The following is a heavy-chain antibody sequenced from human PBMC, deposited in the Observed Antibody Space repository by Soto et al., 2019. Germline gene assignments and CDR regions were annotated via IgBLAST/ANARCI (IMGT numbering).Heavy chain of an antibody. Sequence: QVQLQESGPGLVKPSETLSLTCTVSGGSIRNYYWSWIRQAPGKGLEWFGYIYYSGSTNYNPSLQSRVTIAVDTSKNQFSLKVSSVTATDTPVYYCARQGRLESSGWYCIFDFWGQGSLVTVSS. J-gene: IGHJ4*02. CDR3: ARQGRLESSGWYCIFDF. V-gene: IGHV4-59*08. CDR1: GGSIRNYY. CDR2: IYYSGST. D-gene: IGHD6-19*01.